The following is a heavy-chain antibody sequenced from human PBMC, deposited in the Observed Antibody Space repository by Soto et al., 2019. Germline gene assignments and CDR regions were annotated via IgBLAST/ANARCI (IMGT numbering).Heavy chain of an antibody. J-gene: IGHJ3*02. CDR3: ARRADCTNGVCYDAFDI. D-gene: IGHD2-8*01. V-gene: IGHV1-8*01. CDR1: GYTFTSYD. CDR2: MNPNSGNT. Sequence: ASVKVSCKASGYTFTSYDINWVRQATGQGLEWMGWMNPNSGNTGYAQKFQGRVTMTRNTSISTAYMELSSLRSEDTAVYYCARRADCTNGVCYDAFDIWGQGTMVPV.